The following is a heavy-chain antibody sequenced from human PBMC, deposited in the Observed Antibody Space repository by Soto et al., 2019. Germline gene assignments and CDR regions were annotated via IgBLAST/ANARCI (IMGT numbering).Heavy chain of an antibody. Sequence: PGGSLRLSCAASGFTFSSYAMSWVRQAPGKGLEWVSAISGSGGSTYYADSVKGRFTISRDNSKNTLCLQMNSLRAEDTAVYYCAKDQYFRGGWYSEDWFDPWGQGALVTVSS. CDR2: ISGSGGST. CDR1: GFTFSSYA. J-gene: IGHJ5*02. D-gene: IGHD6-19*01. CDR3: AKDQYFRGGWYSEDWFDP. V-gene: IGHV3-23*01.